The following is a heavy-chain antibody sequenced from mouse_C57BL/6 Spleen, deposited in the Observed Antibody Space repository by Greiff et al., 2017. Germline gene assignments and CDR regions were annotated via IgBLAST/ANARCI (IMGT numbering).Heavy chain of an antibody. CDR1: GYTFTSYW. D-gene: IGHD1-1*01. V-gene: IGHV1-52*01. CDR2: IDPSDSET. Sequence: QVQLQQPGAELVRPGSSVKLSCKASGYTFTSYWMHWVKQRPIQGLEWIGNIDPSDSETHYNQKFKDKATLTVDKSSSTASMQLSSLTSEDSAVYYCASSRGSSYGFAYWGQGTLVTVSA. J-gene: IGHJ3*01. CDR3: ASSRGSSYGFAY.